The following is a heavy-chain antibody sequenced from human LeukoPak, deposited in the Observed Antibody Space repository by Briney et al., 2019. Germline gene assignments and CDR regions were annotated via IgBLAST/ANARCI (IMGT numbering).Heavy chain of an antibody. D-gene: IGHD2-15*01. V-gene: IGHV4-39*01. Sequence: PSETLSLTCTVSGXSISSSSYYWGWIRQPPGKGLEWIGSIYYSGSTYYNPSLKSRVTISVDTSKNQFSLKLSSVTAADAAVYYCARYRYCSGGSCNWFDPWGQGTLVTVSS. J-gene: IGHJ5*02. CDR3: ARYRYCSGGSCNWFDP. CDR1: GXSISSSSYY. CDR2: IYYSGST.